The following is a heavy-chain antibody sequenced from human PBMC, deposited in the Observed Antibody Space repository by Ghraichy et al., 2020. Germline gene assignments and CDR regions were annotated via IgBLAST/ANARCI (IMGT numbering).Heavy chain of an antibody. Sequence: SVKVSCKASGGTFSSYAISWVRQAPGQGLEWMGGIIPIFGTANYAQKFQGRVTITADESTSTAYMELSSLRSEDTAVYYCASRGGIFDGMDVWGQGTTVTVSS. CDR2: IIPIFGTA. CDR3: ASRGGIFDGMDV. V-gene: IGHV1-69*13. CDR1: GGTFSSYA. D-gene: IGHD2-15*01. J-gene: IGHJ6*02.